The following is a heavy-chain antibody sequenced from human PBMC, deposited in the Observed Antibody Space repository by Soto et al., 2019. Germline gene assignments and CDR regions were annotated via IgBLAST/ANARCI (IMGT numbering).Heavy chain of an antibody. J-gene: IGHJ4*02. CDR3: VRRVSGNYDY. CDR1: GFTFSSYE. CDR2: ISSNGGTT. Sequence: EVQLADSRGGMVQRGGSLRLSCVASGFTFSSYEMHWVRQAPGKGLEYVSSISSNGGTTYYGNSVKGRFTISRENSKNTLYLQMGSLRAEDMAVYYCVRRVSGNYDYWGQGTLVTVSS. D-gene: IGHD1-7*01. V-gene: IGHV3-64*01.